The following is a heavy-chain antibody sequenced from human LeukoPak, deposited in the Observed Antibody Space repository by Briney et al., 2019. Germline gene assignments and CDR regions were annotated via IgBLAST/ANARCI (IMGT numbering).Heavy chain of an antibody. D-gene: IGHD1-26*01. CDR1: GFTFTTYS. Sequence: GGSLRLSCAASGFTFTTYSMNWVRQAPGKGLEWVSYISSSSSTIYYADSVKGRFTISRDNAKNSLYLQMNSLRAEDTAVYYCAKVAEVGATGYYYYMDAWGKGTTVTISS. J-gene: IGHJ6*03. V-gene: IGHV3-48*01. CDR3: AKVAEVGATGYYYYMDA. CDR2: ISSSSSTI.